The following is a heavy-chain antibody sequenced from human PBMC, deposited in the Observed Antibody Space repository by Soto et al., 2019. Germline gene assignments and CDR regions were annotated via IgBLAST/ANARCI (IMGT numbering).Heavy chain of an antibody. J-gene: IGHJ4*02. D-gene: IGHD2-8*01. CDR1: GFTFSSHA. CDR2: VDGSGYDT. V-gene: IGHV3-23*01. CDR3: AREIFAAAYAPTSALDL. Sequence: GGSLRLSCAASGFTFSSHAMGWLRQAPGTGPEWVAFVDGSGYDTFYADSVKGRFTISRDNSDNSLYLHMDSLRAEDTGRYSCAREIFAAAYAPTSALDLWGQGTLVTVSS.